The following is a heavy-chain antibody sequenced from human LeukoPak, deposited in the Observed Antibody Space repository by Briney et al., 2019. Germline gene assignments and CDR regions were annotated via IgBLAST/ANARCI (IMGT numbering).Heavy chain of an antibody. CDR2: IKQDGGEK. D-gene: IGHD3-10*01. CDR1: GFTFSSYW. Sequence: GGSLRLSCAASGFTFSSYWMTWVRQAPGKGLEWVANIKQDGGEKYSVDSVKGRFTSSRDNAKNSLYLQMNSLRAEDTAVYFCARVGNYGSGSYLDYWGQGTLVTVSS. J-gene: IGHJ4*02. CDR3: ARVGNYGSGSYLDY. V-gene: IGHV3-7*01.